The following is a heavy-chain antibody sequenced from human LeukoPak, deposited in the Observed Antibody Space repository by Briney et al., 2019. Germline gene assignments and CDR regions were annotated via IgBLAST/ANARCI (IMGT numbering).Heavy chain of an antibody. CDR3: ARETPRRGETRDGYR. D-gene: IGHD5-24*01. CDR1: GFTFSSYW. J-gene: IGHJ4*02. V-gene: IGHV3-7*01. Sequence: GGSLRLSCAASGFTFSSYWMSWVRQVPGKGLECLANIKQDGSEAYYADSVKGRFTISRDNAKNSLYLQMNSLRAEDTAVYYCARETPRRGETRDGYRWGQGTLVTVSS. CDR2: IKQDGSEA.